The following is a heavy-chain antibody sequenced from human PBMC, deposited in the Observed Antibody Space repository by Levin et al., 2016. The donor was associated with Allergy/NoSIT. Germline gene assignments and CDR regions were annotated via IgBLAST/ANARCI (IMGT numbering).Heavy chain of an antibody. CDR2: ISGSGGST. Sequence: WIRQPPGKGLEWVSAISGSGGSTYYADSVKGRFTISRDNSKNTLYLQMNSLRAEDTAVYYCAKGRPAAIIKGHAFDIWGQGTMVTVSS. V-gene: IGHV3-23*01. CDR3: AKGRPAAIIKGHAFDI. D-gene: IGHD2-2*01. J-gene: IGHJ3*02.